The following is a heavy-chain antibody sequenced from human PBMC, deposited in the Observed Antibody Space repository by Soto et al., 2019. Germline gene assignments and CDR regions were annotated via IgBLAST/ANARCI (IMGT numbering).Heavy chain of an antibody. Sequence: EVQLVESGGGLVQPGGSLRLSCAASGFTVSSNYMSWVRQAPGKGLEWVSVIYSGGSTYYADSVKGRFTISRDNSKNTLYLQMNSLRAEDTAVYYCARTGLASPWGLGYWGQGTLVTVSS. D-gene: IGHD1-26*01. CDR2: IYSGGST. CDR1: GFTVSSNY. J-gene: IGHJ4*02. V-gene: IGHV3-66*01. CDR3: ARTGLASPWGLGY.